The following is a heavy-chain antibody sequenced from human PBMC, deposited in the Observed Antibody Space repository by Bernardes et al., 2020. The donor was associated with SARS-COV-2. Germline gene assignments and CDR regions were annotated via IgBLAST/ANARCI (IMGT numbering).Heavy chain of an antibody. CDR1: GFIYSSSV. D-gene: IGHD5-18*01. Sequence: GGSLRLCCAAFGFIYSSSVMNWVRQAPGKGLEWVSYISTGGSTKYYADSVKGRFTISRDNAKNSLYLQMNSLRAEDTAVYYCAREYTYGFDSWGQGTLVTVSS. J-gene: IGHJ4*02. CDR3: AREYTYGFDS. CDR2: ISTGGSTK. V-gene: IGHV3-48*03.